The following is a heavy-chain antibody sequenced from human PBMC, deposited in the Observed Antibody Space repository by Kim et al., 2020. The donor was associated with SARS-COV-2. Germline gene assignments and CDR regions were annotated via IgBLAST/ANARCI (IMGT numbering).Heavy chain of an antibody. CDR3: ARDTRGWGGYDSRGYYYYGMDV. CDR1: GFTFGTYW. V-gene: IGHV3-7*01. CDR2: IKQDGSEK. J-gene: IGHJ6*02. D-gene: IGHD5-12*01. Sequence: GGSLRLSCVASGFTFGTYWMSWVRQAPGKGLEWVANIKQDGSEKYYVDSVKGRFTISRDNAKNSLYLQMNSLRVEDTAVYYCARDTRGWGGYDSRGYYYYGMDVWGQGTTVTVSS.